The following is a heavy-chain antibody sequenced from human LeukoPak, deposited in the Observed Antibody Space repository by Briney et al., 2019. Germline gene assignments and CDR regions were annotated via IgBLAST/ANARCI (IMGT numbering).Heavy chain of an antibody. CDR1: EYSFTNSW. J-gene: IGHJ6*02. CDR3: VRRPYYYGMDV. CDR2: IYPGDSDT. Sequence: GESLKISCQAFEYSFTNSWIGWVRQMPGKGLEWMGIIYPGDSDTRYGPSFQGQVTISVDRSINTAYLQWSSLEASDTAIYYCVRRPYYYGMDVWGQGTAVTVSS. V-gene: IGHV5-51*01.